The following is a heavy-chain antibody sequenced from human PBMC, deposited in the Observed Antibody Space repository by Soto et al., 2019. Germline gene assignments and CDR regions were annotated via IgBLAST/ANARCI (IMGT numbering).Heavy chain of an antibody. V-gene: IGHV1-69*02. CDR2: IIPMVRMA. CDR1: GDTFRFYT. CDR3: ATNYGSGSAPFDY. Sequence: QVQLVQSGAELKKPGSSVKVSCTASGDTFRFYTMNWVRQAPGQGPAWMGRIIPMVRMANYAQKFQGRVTIIADKSTSTAYRELSSLRSEDTAVYYCATNYGSGSAPFDYWGQGTLVTVSS. J-gene: IGHJ4*02. D-gene: IGHD3-10*01.